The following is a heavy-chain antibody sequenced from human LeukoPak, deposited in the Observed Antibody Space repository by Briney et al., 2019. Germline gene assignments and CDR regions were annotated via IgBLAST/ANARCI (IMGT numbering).Heavy chain of an antibody. V-gene: IGHV1-69*06. D-gene: IGHD6-6*01. CDR1: GGTFSSYA. Sequence: SVKVSCKASGGTFSSYAISWVRQAPGQGLEWMGGIIPIFGTANYAQKFQGRVTITADKSTSTAYMELSSLRSEDTAVYYCASQYSSSGDYYYYGMDVWGQGTTVTVSS. J-gene: IGHJ6*02. CDR2: IIPIFGTA. CDR3: ASQYSSSGDYYYYGMDV.